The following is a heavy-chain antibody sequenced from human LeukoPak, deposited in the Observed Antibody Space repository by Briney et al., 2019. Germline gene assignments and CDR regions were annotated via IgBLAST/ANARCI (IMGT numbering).Heavy chain of an antibody. CDR2: ISSSGSSI. D-gene: IGHD3-10*01. CDR1: GFTFSYYY. CDR3: ARGSVDPGSFDI. V-gene: IGHV3-11*04. J-gene: IGHJ3*02. Sequence: GGSLRLSSAASGFTFSYYYMSWMRQAPGKGLEWVSYISSSGSSIYYADSVRGRFTISRDISRNSIYLQMNSLRVEDTAVYYCARGSVDPGSFDIWGQGTMVTVS.